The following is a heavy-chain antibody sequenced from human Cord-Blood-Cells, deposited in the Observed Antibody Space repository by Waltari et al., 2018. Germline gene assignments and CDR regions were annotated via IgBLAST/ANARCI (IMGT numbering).Heavy chain of an antibody. CDR2: INHSGST. Sequence: QVQLQQWGAGLLKPSETLSLTCAVYGGSFSGYYWSWIRQPPGKGLEWIGEINHSGSTNFNPSLKSRVAISVDTSKNQFARKLSSVTAADTAVYYCARGRLNSSSSYYFDYWGQGTLVTVSS. V-gene: IGHV4-34*01. D-gene: IGHD6-6*01. CDR3: ARGRLNSSSSYYFDY. CDR1: GGSFSGYY. J-gene: IGHJ4*02.